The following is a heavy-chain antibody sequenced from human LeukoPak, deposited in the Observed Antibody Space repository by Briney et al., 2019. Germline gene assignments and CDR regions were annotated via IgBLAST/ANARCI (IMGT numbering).Heavy chain of an antibody. V-gene: IGHV1-18*01. CDR2: ISAYNGNT. J-gene: IGHJ4*02. D-gene: IGHD2-2*01. Sequence: ASVKVSCKASGYTFTSYGISWVRQAPGQGLEWMGWISAYNGNTNYAQKLQGRVTMTTGTSTSTAYMELRSLRSDDTAVYYCARAELGYCSSTSCYRISPFDYWGQGTLVTVSS. CDR1: GYTFTSYG. CDR3: ARAELGYCSSTSCYRISPFDY.